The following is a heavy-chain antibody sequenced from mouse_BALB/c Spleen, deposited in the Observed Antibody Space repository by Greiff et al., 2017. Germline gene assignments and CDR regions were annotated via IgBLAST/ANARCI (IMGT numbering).Heavy chain of an antibody. CDR3: TRDDTDGYYVFAY. CDR1: GFTFSSYT. J-gene: IGHJ3*01. Sequence: EVMLVESGGGLVKPGGSLKLSCAASGFTFSSYTMSWVRQTPEKRLEWVATISSGGSYTYYPDSVKGRFTISRDNAKNTLYLQMSSLKSEDTAMYYCTRDDTDGYYVFAYWGQGTLVTVSA. D-gene: IGHD2-3*01. V-gene: IGHV5-6-4*01. CDR2: ISSGGSYT.